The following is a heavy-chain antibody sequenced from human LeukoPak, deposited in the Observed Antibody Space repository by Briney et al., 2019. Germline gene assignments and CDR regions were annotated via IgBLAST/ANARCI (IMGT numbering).Heavy chain of an antibody. CDR2: INPSGGST. J-gene: IGHJ5*02. Sequence: ASVKVSCKASGYTFTSYYMHWVRQAPGQGLEWMGIINPSGGSTSYAQKFQGRVTMTRDMSTSTVYMELSSLRSEDTAVHYCARDGYYYDSSGYLNWFDPWGQGTLVTVSS. CDR1: GYTFTSYY. D-gene: IGHD3-22*01. CDR3: ARDGYYYDSSGYLNWFDP. V-gene: IGHV1-46*01.